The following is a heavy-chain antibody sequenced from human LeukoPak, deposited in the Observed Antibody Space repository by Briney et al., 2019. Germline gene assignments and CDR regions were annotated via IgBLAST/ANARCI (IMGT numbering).Heavy chain of an antibody. CDR3: AKSVSSSWYFDL. CDR2: ISGCGGST. J-gene: IGHJ2*01. CDR1: GFTFSSYA. Sequence: GGSLRLSCAASGFTFSSYAMSWVRQAPGKGLEGVSAISGCGGSTYYADSVKGRFTISRDNSKNTLYLQMNSLRAEDTAVYYCAKSVSSSWYFDLWGRGTLVTVSS. D-gene: IGHD6-13*01. V-gene: IGHV3-23*01.